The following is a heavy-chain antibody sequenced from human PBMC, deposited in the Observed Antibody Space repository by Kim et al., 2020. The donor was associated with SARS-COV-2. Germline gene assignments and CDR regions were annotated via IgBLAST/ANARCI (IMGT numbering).Heavy chain of an antibody. J-gene: IGHJ4*02. Sequence: NPTDAEGFTGRFVFSLDTSVSTAYLQISSLKAEDTAVYYCAREYSSSSFDYWGQGTLVTVSS. D-gene: IGHD6-6*01. V-gene: IGHV7-4-1*02. CDR3: AREYSSSSFDY. CDR2: NP.